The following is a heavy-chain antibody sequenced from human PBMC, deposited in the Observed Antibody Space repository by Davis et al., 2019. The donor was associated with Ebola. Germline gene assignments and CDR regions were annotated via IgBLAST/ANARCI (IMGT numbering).Heavy chain of an antibody. CDR3: ARAPGVVTTYYYGMDV. J-gene: IGHJ6*02. V-gene: IGHV4-34*01. D-gene: IGHD3-3*01. Sequence: MPSETLSLTCAVYGGSFSGYYWGWIRQPPGKGLEWIGEINHSGSTNYNPSLKSRVTISVDTSKNQFSLKLSSVTAADTAVYYCARAPGVVTTYYYGMDVWGQGTTVTVSS. CDR2: INHSGST. CDR1: GGSFSGYY.